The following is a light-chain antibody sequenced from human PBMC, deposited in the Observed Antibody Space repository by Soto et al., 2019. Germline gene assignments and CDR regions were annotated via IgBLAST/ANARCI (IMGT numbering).Light chain of an antibody. CDR1: QSVSNN. CDR3: QHYNNWPPWT. CDR2: GAP. J-gene: IGKJ1*01. V-gene: IGKV3-15*01. Sequence: EIVMTQSPATLSVSPGERATLSCRASQSVSNNLAWYQQKPGQAPRLLLYGAPTRATGTPARFSGSGSGTACTHTISSLQSEDFAVYYCQHYNNWPPWTFGRGTKVEIK.